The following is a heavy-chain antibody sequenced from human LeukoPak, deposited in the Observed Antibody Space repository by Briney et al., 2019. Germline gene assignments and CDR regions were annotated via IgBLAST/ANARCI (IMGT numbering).Heavy chain of an antibody. D-gene: IGHD2-2*01. V-gene: IGHV1-18*01. J-gene: IGHJ6*02. CDR1: GYTFTSYG. Sequence: ASVKVSCKASGYTFTSYGISWVRQAPGQGLEWMVWISAYNGNTNYAQKLQGRVTMTTDTSTSTAYMELRGLRSDDTAVYYCAGSGDQIVVVPAAPPGPYYYYYGMDVWGQGTTVTVSS. CDR3: AGSGDQIVVVPAAPPGPYYYYYGMDV. CDR2: ISAYNGNT.